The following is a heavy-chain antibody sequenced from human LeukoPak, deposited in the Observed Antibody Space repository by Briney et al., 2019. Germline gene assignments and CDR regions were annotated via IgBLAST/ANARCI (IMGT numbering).Heavy chain of an antibody. Sequence: SETLSLTCAVYGGSFSGYYWSWIRQPPGKGLEWIGEINHSGSTNYNPSLKSRVTISVDTSKNQFSLKLSSVTAADTAVYYCARDSGGSYHKLDSWGQGTLLTVSS. V-gene: IGHV4-34*01. CDR2: INHSGST. J-gene: IGHJ4*02. CDR3: ARDSGGSYHKLDS. CDR1: GGSFSGYY. D-gene: IGHD3-10*01.